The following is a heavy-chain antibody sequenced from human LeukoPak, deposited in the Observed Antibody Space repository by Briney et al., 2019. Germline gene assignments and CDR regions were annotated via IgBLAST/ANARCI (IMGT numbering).Heavy chain of an antibody. CDR1: GGSISSSSYY. J-gene: IGHJ4*02. V-gene: IGHV4-39*01. CDR3: ARIHSSGWYDY. D-gene: IGHD6-19*01. Sequence: SETLSLTCTVSGGSISSSSYYWGWIRQPPGNGLEWIGSIYYSGSTYYNPSLKSRVTISVDTSKNQFSLKLSSVTAADTAVYYCARIHSSGWYDYWGQGTLVTVSS. CDR2: IYYSGST.